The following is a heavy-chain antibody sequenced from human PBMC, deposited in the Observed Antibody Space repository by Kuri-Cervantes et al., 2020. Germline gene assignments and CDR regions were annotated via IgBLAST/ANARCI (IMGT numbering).Heavy chain of an antibody. V-gene: IGHV5-51*01. CDR2: VYPGNSET. CDR3: ASTDSSGWGWYFDL. Sequence: GESLKISCQASGYTFTNDWIAWVRQMPGKGLEWVAMVYPGNSETRYSPSLQGQVTVSADKSISTAYLQWSSLKASDTATYYCASTDSSGWGWYFDLWGRGTLVTVSS. J-gene: IGHJ2*01. D-gene: IGHD6-19*01. CDR1: GYTFTNDW.